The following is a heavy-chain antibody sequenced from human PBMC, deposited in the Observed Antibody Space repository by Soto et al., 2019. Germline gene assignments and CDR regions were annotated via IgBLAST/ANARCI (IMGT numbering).Heavy chain of an antibody. Sequence: QAQLVQSGGEMRKPGASVKVSCKASGYTFSTYGITWVRQAPGQGLEWMGWINPLKGDTNSAARFQDRLTMTTDTSTRTAYMELRSLTSDDTAVYYCARPDEGIYHSNHHYYYALDIWGQGTTVTVTS. D-gene: IGHD3-16*02. CDR1: GYTFSTYG. CDR3: ARPDEGIYHSNHHYYYALDI. CDR2: INPLKGDT. J-gene: IGHJ6*02. V-gene: IGHV1-18*01.